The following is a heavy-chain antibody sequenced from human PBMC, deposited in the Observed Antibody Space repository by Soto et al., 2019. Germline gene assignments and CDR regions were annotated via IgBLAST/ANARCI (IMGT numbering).Heavy chain of an antibody. D-gene: IGHD1-26*01. CDR2: IIPMYDSA. Sequence: QVQLVQSGAELKKPGSSVNVSCAASGGTFKTYTINWVRQAPGQGLEWIGQIIPMYDSANYAQRFQGRVTISADKSTNIAYMELSGLSSEDTALYYCATWRTYSGSYCFDYWVQGTLVSVSS. V-gene: IGHV1-69*06. J-gene: IGHJ4*02. CDR1: GGTFKTYT. CDR3: ATWRTYSGSYCFDY.